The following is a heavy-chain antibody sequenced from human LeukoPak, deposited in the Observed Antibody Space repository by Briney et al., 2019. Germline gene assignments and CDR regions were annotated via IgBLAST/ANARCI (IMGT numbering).Heavy chain of an antibody. CDR3: ARAGYSYGFLLPFDY. Sequence: ASVKVSCKASGYTFTGYYMHWVRQAPGQGLEWMGWINPNSGGTNYAQKFQGRVTMTRDTSISTAYMELSSLRSDDTAVYYCARAGYSYGFLLPFDYWGQGTLVTVSS. J-gene: IGHJ4*02. CDR2: INPNSGGT. D-gene: IGHD5-18*01. V-gene: IGHV1-2*02. CDR1: GYTFTGYY.